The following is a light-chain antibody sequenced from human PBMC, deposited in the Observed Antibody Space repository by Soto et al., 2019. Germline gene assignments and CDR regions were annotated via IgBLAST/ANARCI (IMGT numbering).Light chain of an antibody. CDR2: AAS. V-gene: IGKV1-33*01. J-gene: IGKJ1*01. CDR1: QDITNF. CDR3: QQYDLFPWT. Sequence: DIQITQSPSSLSASVGDRVTITCQASQDITNFLNWYQQKSGKAPKLLIYAASNLETGVPSRFSGGGSGTDFTFTISSLQPEDIVTYYCQQYDLFPWTFGQGTKVEIK.